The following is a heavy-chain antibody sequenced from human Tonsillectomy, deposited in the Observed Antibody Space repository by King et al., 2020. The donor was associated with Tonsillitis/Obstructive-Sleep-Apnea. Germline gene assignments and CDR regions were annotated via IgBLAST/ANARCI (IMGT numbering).Heavy chain of an antibody. J-gene: IGHJ4*02. D-gene: IGHD5-18*01. CDR3: ARLPLYSYGLIDY. CDR1: GGSISSSSYY. V-gene: IGHV4-39*01. Sequence: QLQESGPGLVKPSETLSLTCTVSGGSISSSSYYWGWIRQPPGKGLEWIGSIYYSGSTYYNPSLKSRVTISVDTSKNQFSLKLSSVTAADTAVYYCARLPLYSYGLIDYWGQGTLVTVSS. CDR2: IYYSGST.